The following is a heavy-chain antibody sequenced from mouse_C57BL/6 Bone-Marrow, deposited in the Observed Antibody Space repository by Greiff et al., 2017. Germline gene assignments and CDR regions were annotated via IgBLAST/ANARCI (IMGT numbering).Heavy chain of an antibody. Sequence: EVQLQQSGPVLVKPGASVKMSCKASGYTFTDYYMNWVKQSHGKSLEWIGVINPYNGGTSYNQKFKGKATLTVDKSSSTAYMELNSLTSEDSAVYYCARTGWDYFDYWGQGTTLTVSS. CDR1: GYTFTDYY. CDR2: INPYNGGT. V-gene: IGHV1-19*01. D-gene: IGHD4-1*01. CDR3: ARTGWDYFDY. J-gene: IGHJ2*01.